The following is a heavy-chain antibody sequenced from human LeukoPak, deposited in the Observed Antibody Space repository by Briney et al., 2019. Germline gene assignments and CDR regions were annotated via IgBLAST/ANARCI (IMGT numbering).Heavy chain of an antibody. CDR3: ARYYDSSGYYRALGAFDI. Sequence: ASVKVSCKASGGTFSSYAISWVRQAPGQGLEWMGRIIPILGIANYAQKLQGRVTITADKSTSTAYMELSSLRSEDTAVYYCARYYDSSGYYRALGAFDIWGQGTMVTVSS. D-gene: IGHD3-22*01. CDR1: GGTFSSYA. CDR2: IIPILGIA. V-gene: IGHV1-69*04. J-gene: IGHJ3*02.